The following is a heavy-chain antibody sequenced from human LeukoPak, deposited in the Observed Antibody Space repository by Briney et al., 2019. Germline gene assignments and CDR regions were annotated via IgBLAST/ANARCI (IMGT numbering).Heavy chain of an antibody. V-gene: IGHV4-59*11. D-gene: IGHD5-18*01. CDR3: ARTGYSYGSDP. Sequence: SETLSLTCTVSGGSISSHYWSWIRQPPGKGLEWIGYIYYGGSTNYNPSLKSRVTISVDTSKNQFSLKLSSVTAADTAVYYCARTGYSYGSDPWGQGTLVTVSS. CDR1: GGSISSHY. CDR2: IYYGGST. J-gene: IGHJ5*02.